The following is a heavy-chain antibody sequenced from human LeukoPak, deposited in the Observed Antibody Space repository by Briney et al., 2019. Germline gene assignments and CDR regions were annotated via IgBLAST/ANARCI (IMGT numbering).Heavy chain of an antibody. CDR3: ARVCGYDSSGYCTNWFDP. V-gene: IGHV3-23*01. CDR1: GFTFSSFA. CDR2: VSGNGVYT. D-gene: IGHD3-22*01. Sequence: PGGSLRLSCVASGFTFSSFAMSWVRQAPGKGLQWVSTVSGNGVYTYYPDSVKGRFTISRDNAKNSLYLQMNSLRAEDTAVYYCARVCGYDSSGYCTNWFDPWGQGTLVTVSS. J-gene: IGHJ5*02.